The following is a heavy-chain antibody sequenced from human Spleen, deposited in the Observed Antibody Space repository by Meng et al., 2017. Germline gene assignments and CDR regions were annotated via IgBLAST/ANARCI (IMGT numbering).Heavy chain of an antibody. D-gene: IGHD1-26*01. CDR3: AREASGTYYY. CDR2: IYHSGST. J-gene: IGHJ4*02. Sequence: QLQVQESGSRLVKPSQTLSLTCAVSGGSISSGGYSWSWIRQPPGKGLEWIGYIYHSGSTYYNPSLKSRVTRSVDRSKNQFSLNLSSVPAADTAVYYCAREASGTYYYWGQGTLVTVSS. CDR1: GGSISSGGYS. V-gene: IGHV4-30-2*01.